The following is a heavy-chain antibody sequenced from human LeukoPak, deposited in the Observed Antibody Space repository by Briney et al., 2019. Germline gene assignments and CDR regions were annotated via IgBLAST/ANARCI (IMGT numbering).Heavy chain of an antibody. V-gene: IGHV3-30*02. CDR1: GFTFSSYG. CDR3: AKDKSPTHGYSSGWYDY. J-gene: IGHJ4*02. CDR2: IRYDGSNK. D-gene: IGHD6-19*01. Sequence: PGGSLRLSCAASGFTFSSYGMHWVRQAPGKGLEWVAFIRYDGSNKYYADSVKGRFTISRDNSKNTLYLQMKSLRAEDTAVYYCAKDKSPTHGYSSGWYDYWGQGTLVTVSS.